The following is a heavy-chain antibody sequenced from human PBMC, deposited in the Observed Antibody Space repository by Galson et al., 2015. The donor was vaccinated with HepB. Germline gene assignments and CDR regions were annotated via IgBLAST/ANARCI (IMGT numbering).Heavy chain of an antibody. CDR2: IVVGSGNT. V-gene: IGHV1-58*01. J-gene: IGHJ6*02. D-gene: IGHD2-2*01. CDR3: AAGPAAMGLYYYYGMDV. CDR1: GFTFTSSA. Sequence: SVKVSCKASGFTFTSSAVQWVRQARGQRLEWIGWIVVGSGNTNYAQKFQERVTITRDMSTSTAYMELSSLRSEDTAVYYCAAGPAAMGLYYYYGMDVWGQGTTVTVSS.